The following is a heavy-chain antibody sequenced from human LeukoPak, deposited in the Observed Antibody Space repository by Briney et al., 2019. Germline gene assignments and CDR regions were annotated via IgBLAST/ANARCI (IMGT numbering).Heavy chain of an antibody. D-gene: IGHD1-26*01. Sequence: SETLSLTCAVYGGSFSGYYWSWIRQPPGKGLEWIGEINHSGSTNYNPSLKSRVTISVDTSKNQFSLKLSSVTAADTAVYYCARSRYSGSHHYWGQGTLVTVSS. CDR3: ARSRYSGSHHY. J-gene: IGHJ4*02. CDR1: GGSFSGYY. V-gene: IGHV4-34*01. CDR2: INHSGST.